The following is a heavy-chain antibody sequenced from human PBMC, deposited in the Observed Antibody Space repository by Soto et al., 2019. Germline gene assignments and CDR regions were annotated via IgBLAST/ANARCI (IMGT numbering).Heavy chain of an antibody. D-gene: IGHD3-3*01. CDR1: GFTFSNAW. V-gene: IGHV3-15*07. Sequence: LRLSCAASGFTFSNAWMNWVRQAPGKGLEWVGRIKSKTDGGTTDYAAPVKGRFTISRDDSKNTLYLQMNSLKTEDTAVYYCTTDTIFGANWFDPWGQGTLVTVSS. CDR3: TTDTIFGANWFDP. J-gene: IGHJ5*02. CDR2: IKSKTDGGTT.